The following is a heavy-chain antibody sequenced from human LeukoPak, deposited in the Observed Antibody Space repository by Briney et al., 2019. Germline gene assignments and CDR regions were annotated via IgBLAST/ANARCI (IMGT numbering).Heavy chain of an antibody. CDR2: ISYDGSNK. CDR1: GFTFSSYG. J-gene: IGHJ5*01. CDR3: AKDASIVVADPNWFDS. V-gene: IGHV3-30*18. Sequence: PGGSLRLSCAASGFTFSSYGMHWVRQAPGKGLEWVAVISYDGSNKYYADSVKGRFTISRDNSKNTLYLQMNSLRAEDTAVYYCAKDASIVVADPNWFDSWGQGTLVTVSS. D-gene: IGHD3-22*01.